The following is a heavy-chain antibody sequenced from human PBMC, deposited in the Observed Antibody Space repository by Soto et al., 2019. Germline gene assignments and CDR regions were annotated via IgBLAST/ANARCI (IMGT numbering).Heavy chain of an antibody. CDR1: GYTFTSYA. Sequence: QVQLVQSGAEVKKPGASVKVSCKASGYTFTSYAMHWVRQAPGQRLEWMGWINAGNGNTKYSQKFQGRVTITRDTSASTAYMELSSLRSEDTAVYYCARDGIAAAGTDFFYYYYGMDVWGQGTTVTVSS. J-gene: IGHJ6*02. V-gene: IGHV1-3*01. CDR3: ARDGIAAAGTDFFYYYYGMDV. CDR2: INAGNGNT. D-gene: IGHD6-13*01.